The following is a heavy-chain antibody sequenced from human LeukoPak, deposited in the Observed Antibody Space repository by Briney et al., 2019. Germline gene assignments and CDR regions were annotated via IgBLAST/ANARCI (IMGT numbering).Heavy chain of an antibody. J-gene: IGHJ5*01. V-gene: IGHV1-2*02. CDR3: SKHRHDFWSGYFNNWLDS. Sequence: ASVKVSCKTSGYSFTGYYIHRVRQAPGQGLEWMGWINPNSESANYAQKFHGRVTLTSDTSTRTAYMEISSLRHDDAAFYYCSKHRHDFWSGYFNNWLDSWGQGTLVLVSS. D-gene: IGHD3-3*01. CDR1: GYSFTGYY. CDR2: INPNSESA.